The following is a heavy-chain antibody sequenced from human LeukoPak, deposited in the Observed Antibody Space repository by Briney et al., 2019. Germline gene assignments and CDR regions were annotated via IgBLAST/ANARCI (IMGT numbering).Heavy chain of an antibody. CDR2: IYTSGST. J-gene: IGHJ4*02. V-gene: IGHV4-4*07. CDR1: GGSISSYY. D-gene: IGHD3-22*01. Sequence: SETLSLTCTVSGGSISSYYWSWIRQPAGKGLEWIGRIYTSGSTNYNPSLKSRVTTSVDTSKNQFSLKLSSVTAADTAVYYCANSDSSGYYVDYWGQGTLVTVSS. CDR3: ANSDSSGYYVDY.